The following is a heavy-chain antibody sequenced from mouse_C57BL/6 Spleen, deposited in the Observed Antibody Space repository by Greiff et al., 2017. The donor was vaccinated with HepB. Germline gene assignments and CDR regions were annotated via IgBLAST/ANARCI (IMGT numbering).Heavy chain of an antibody. CDR3: ARDAGYGNYDAMDY. Sequence: EVQLQQSVAELVRPGASVKLSCTASGFNIKNTYMHWVKQRPEQGLEWIGRIDPANGTTKYAPKFQGKATLTADTSSNTAYLQLSSLTSEDTAIYYWARDAGYGNYDAMDYWGQGTSVTVSS. D-gene: IGHD2-10*02. CDR2: IDPANGTT. J-gene: IGHJ4*01. V-gene: IGHV14-3*01. CDR1: GFNIKNTY.